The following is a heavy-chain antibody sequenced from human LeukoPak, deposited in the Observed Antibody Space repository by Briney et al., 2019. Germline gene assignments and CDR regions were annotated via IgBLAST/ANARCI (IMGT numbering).Heavy chain of an antibody. CDR3: AKWERLVNDC. J-gene: IGHJ4*02. CDR2: ISGSGSTM. V-gene: IGHV3-11*01. CDR1: GFTFSDYY. Sequence: GGSLRLSCTASGFTFSDYYMTWIRQAPGKGLEWLSYISGSGSTMSYVDSVKGRFTISRDNAKNSLYLQIDSLRAEDTAVYYCAKWERLVNDCWGQGTLVTVSS. D-gene: IGHD3-9*01.